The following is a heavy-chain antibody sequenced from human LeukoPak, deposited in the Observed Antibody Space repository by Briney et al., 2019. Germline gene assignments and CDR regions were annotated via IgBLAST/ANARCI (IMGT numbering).Heavy chain of an antibody. J-gene: IGHJ4*02. CDR2: ISGGGANT. D-gene: IGHD1-26*01. CDR1: EFTFNSYA. V-gene: IGHV3-23*01. Sequence: GGSLRLSCAASEFTFNSYAMSWVRQAPGKGLEWVSAISGGGANTYYADSVKGRFTISRDNSKNTLYLQMDSLRAEDTAVYYCAKSSPYSATYFDYWGQGTLVTVSS. CDR3: AKSSPYSATYFDY.